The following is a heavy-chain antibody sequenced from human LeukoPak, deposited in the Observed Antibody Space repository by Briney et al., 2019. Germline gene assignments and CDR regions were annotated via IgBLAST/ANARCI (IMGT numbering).Heavy chain of an antibody. D-gene: IGHD5-12*01. CDR1: GFTFSSYA. CDR2: IKQDGSEK. CDR3: ARLVDNWFDP. V-gene: IGHV3-7*01. Sequence: GGSLRLSCAASGFTFSSYAMHWVRQAPGKGLEWVANIKQDGSEKYYVDSVKGRFTISRDNAKNSLYLQMNSLRAEDTAVYYCARLVDNWFDPWGQGTLVTVSS. J-gene: IGHJ5*02.